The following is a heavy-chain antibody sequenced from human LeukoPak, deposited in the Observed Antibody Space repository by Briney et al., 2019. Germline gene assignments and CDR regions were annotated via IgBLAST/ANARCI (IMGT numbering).Heavy chain of an antibody. CDR2: ISFSDCGT. CDR1: VFTFITYP. D-gene: IGHD3-10*01. J-gene: IGHJ5*02. V-gene: IGHV3-23*01. Sequence: GGSLRLSCSASVFTFITYPMNWVRQAPGKELEWVAGISFSDCGTYYADSLQDRFTISRDNSKNTLYLQMNRLRAEETGVYYCAKARELLFAYWWCDLWGQGTLVTVSS. CDR3: AKARELLFAYWWCDL.